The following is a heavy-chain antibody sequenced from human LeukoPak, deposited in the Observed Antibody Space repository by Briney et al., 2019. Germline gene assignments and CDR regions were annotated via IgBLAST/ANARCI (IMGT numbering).Heavy chain of an antibody. CDR3: AKSPADNYHYYYGMDV. CDR2: ISGSGDST. J-gene: IGHJ6*02. CDR1: GFTFSNYA. V-gene: IGHV3-23*01. Sequence: PGGSLGLSCAASGFTFSNYAMTWVRQAPGKGLEWVSAISGSGDSTYYADSVKGRFTISRDNSKNTLYLQMSSLRAEDTAVYHCAKSPADNYHYYYGMDVWGQGTTVTVSS. D-gene: IGHD5-24*01.